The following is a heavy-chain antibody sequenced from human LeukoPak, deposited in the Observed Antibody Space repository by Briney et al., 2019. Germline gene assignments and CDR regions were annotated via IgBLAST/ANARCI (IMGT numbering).Heavy chain of an antibody. CDR2: ISGSGGST. CDR3: AKSRGSGLFDY. J-gene: IGHJ4*02. Sequence: GGSLRLSCAASGFTFSSYAMNWVRQAPGKGLEWVSGISGSGGSTYYADSVKGRFTISRDNSKNTLYLQMNSLRAEDTAVYYCAKSRGSGLFDYWGQGTLVTVAS. V-gene: IGHV3-23*01. D-gene: IGHD3-10*01. CDR1: GFTFSSYA.